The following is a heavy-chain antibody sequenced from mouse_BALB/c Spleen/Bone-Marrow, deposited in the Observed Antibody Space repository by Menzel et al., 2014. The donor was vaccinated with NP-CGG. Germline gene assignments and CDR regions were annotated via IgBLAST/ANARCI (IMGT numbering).Heavy chain of an antibody. CDR2: INPYNGGT. V-gene: IGHV1-26*01. CDR1: GYSFTGYT. D-gene: IGHD2-1*01. J-gene: IGHJ3*01. CDR3: ARDGNGFAY. Sequence: VESGASMKISCKASGYSFTGYTMNWVKQSHGKNLGWIGLINPYNGGTSYNQKFKGKATLTVDKSSSTAYMELLSLTSEDSAVYYCARDGNGFAYWGQGTLVTVSA.